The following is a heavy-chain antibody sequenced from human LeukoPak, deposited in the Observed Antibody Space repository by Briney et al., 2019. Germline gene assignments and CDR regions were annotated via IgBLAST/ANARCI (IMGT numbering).Heavy chain of an antibody. CDR3: AKDYYDSSGYYHWYFDL. CDR1: GFTFSSYA. V-gene: IGHV3-23*01. D-gene: IGHD3-22*01. Sequence: GGSLRLSCAASGFTFSSYAMSWVRQAPGKGLEWVSAISSSGGSTYYADSVKGRFTISRDNSKNTLYLQMNSLRAEDTAVYYCAKDYYDSSGYYHWYFDLWGRGTLVTVSS. CDR2: ISSSGGST. J-gene: IGHJ2*01.